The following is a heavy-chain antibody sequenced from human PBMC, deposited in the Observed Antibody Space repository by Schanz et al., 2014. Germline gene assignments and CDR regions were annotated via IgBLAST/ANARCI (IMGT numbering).Heavy chain of an antibody. J-gene: IGHJ4*02. CDR3: ARDGNYYGSRNYYKTPYYFDY. CDR2: IYASGAT. Sequence: EQLVESGGGLVQPGGSLRLSCSASGFTVSSDHMSWVRQAPGKGLEWVSTIYASGATYYADSVKRRFTISRDISKNTLHLQVTSLRAEDTAIYYCARDGNYYGSRNYYKTPYYFDYWGQGTLVTVSS. V-gene: IGHV3-66*01. CDR1: GFTVSSDH. D-gene: IGHD3-10*01.